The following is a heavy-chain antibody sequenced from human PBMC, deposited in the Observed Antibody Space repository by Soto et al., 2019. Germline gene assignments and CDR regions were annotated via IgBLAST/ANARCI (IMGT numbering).Heavy chain of an antibody. CDR3: ARAYSDAFDI. CDR1: GFTFRDYY. J-gene: IGHJ3*02. V-gene: IGHV3-11*01. D-gene: IGHD2-15*01. CDR2: ISSSGTGI. Sequence: QVQLVESGGGLVQPGGSLRLSCAASGFTFRDYYMIWIRQAPGKGLEWAAYISSSGTGIYYPDSVKGRFTISRDNAKNSLSLQMSSLRAEDTAVYYCARAYSDAFDIGGQGTMVTVSS.